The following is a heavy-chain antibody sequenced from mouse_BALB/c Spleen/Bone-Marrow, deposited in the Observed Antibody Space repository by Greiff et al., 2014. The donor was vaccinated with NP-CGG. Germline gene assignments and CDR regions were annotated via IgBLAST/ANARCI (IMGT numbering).Heavy chain of an antibody. J-gene: IGHJ2*01. D-gene: IGHD6-1*01. V-gene: IGHV7-3*02. CDR3: ARDYNGYFDF. Sequence: EVMLVESGGGLVQPGGSLRLSCTTSGFTFTDYFMTWVRQPPGKALEWLVFIRNKPSGYTTEYNPSVKGRFSISRDNSQGIFYLQMNTLRAEDSAIYYCARDYNGYFDFWGQGTTLTVSS. CDR2: IRNKPSGYTT. CDR1: GFTFTDYF.